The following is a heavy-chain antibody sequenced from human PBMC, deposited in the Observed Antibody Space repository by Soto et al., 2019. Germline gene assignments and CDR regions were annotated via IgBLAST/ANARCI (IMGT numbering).Heavy chain of an antibody. J-gene: IGHJ6*02. CDR3: AREKSIARRDGMDV. CDR2: IIPIFGTA. D-gene: IGHD6-6*01. CDR1: GGTFSSYA. Sequence: QVQLVQSGAEVKKPGSSVKVSCKASGGTFSSYATSWVRQAPGQGLEWMGGIIPIFGTANYAQKFQGRVTITADESTSTAYMELSSLRSEDTAVYYCAREKSIARRDGMDVWGQGTTVTVSS. V-gene: IGHV1-69*01.